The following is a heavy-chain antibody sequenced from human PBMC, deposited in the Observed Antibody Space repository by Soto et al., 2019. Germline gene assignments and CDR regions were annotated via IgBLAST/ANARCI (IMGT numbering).Heavy chain of an antibody. CDR2: IYYSGST. D-gene: IGHD2-21*02. CDR3: VTGRPRGVTAIYFDY. J-gene: IGHJ4*02. CDR1: GGSISRGGYY. V-gene: IGHV4-31*03. Sequence: QVQLQESGPGLVKPSQTLSLTCTVSGGSISRGGYYWSWIRQHPGKGLEWIGYIYYSGSTYYNPSLKSRVTIAVDTSKNPFSLKLSSVTAADTAVYYCVTGRPRGVTAIYFDYWGQGTLVTVSS.